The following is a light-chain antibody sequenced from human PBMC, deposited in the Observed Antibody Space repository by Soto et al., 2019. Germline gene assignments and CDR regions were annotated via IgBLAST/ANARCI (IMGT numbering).Light chain of an antibody. J-gene: IGKJ5*01. CDR3: QQARRFPIT. CDR2: AAS. V-gene: IGKV1-6*01. CDR1: QGIRND. Sequence: AIQMTQSPSSLSASVGDRVTITCRASQGIRNDLGWYQQKPGKAPKLLIYAASSLQSGVPSRFSGSGSGSDFTLTISSLQAEDFAVYYCQQARRFPITFGQGTRLEIK.